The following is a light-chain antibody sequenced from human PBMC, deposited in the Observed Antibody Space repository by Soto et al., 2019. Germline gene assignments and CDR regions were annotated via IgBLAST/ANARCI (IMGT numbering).Light chain of an antibody. CDR2: GAS. CDR3: QQYGSSSWT. Sequence: EIVLTQSPGTLSLSPGERATLSCRASQSVSSSYLAWYQQKPGQAPRRLIYGASSRATGIPDRFSGSGSGTDFTLTISRLEPEDFAVYHCQQYGSSSWTFGQGTKVEIK. J-gene: IGKJ1*01. CDR1: QSVSSSY. V-gene: IGKV3-20*01.